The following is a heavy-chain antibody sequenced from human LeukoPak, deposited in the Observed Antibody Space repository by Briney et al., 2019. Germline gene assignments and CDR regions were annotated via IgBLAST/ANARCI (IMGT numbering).Heavy chain of an antibody. CDR2: ISYDGSNK. V-gene: IGHV3-30*18. Sequence: PGGSLRLSCAASGCTFSSYGMHWVRQAPGKGLEWVAVISYDGSNKYYTDSVKGRFTISRDNSKNTLYLQMNSLRAEDTAVYYCAKDPDYDSSGVDYWGQGTLVTVSS. D-gene: IGHD3-22*01. CDR1: GCTFSSYG. J-gene: IGHJ4*02. CDR3: AKDPDYDSSGVDY.